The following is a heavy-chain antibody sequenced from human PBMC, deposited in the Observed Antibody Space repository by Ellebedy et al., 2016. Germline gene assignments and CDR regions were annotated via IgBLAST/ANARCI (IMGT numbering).Heavy chain of an antibody. CDR1: GFIFSNSG. J-gene: IGHJ1*01. CDR2: ISYDGSSK. D-gene: IGHD6-6*01. CDR3: VKDFSPLIGISGRVEYLEN. V-gene: IGHV3-30*18. Sequence: GGSLRLXXAASGFIFSNSGMHWVRRAPGKGLEWVAFISYDGSSKYYGDSVKGRFSISRDNSKNTLSLQMNSLRAEDTAVFYCVKDFSPLIGISGRVEYLENWGQGTLVTVSS.